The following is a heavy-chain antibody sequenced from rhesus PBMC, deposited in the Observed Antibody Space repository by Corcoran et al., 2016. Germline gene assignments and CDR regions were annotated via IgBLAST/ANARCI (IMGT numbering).Heavy chain of an antibody. Sequence: QVQLQESGPAVVKPSETLSLTCAVSGGSISSSNWWSWIRQSPGKGLEWIGGIYGSGGSTEYNPSLKSRFTISIGTSKNQFSLKLSSVTAADTAVYYCARRAIAAADFDYWGQGVLVTVSS. CDR3: ARRAIAAADFDY. J-gene: IGHJ4*01. CDR1: GGSISSSNW. V-gene: IGHV4-93*02. D-gene: IGHD6-25*01. CDR2: IYGSGGST.